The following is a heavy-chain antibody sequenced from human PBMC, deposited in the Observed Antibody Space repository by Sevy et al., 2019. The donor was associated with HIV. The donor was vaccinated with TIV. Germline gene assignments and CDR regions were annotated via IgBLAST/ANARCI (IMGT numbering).Heavy chain of an antibody. CDR2: ISYDGSLK. D-gene: IGHD5-12*01. CDR3: AREHPGYNPFDN. J-gene: IGHJ4*02. V-gene: IGHV3-30*03. CDR1: GFTFSTYA. Sequence: GGSLRLSCAGSGFTFSTYAMHCVRQAPGKGLEWLAVISYDGSLKFHTDSVRGRFTISRDNSKNTVYLQMNSLRAEDTAVYYCAREHPGYNPFDNWGQGTLVTVSS.